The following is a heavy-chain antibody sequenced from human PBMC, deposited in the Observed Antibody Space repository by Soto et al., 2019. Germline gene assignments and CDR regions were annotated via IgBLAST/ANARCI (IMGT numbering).Heavy chain of an antibody. CDR2: IIPIFGTA. D-gene: IGHD2-8*01. CDR1: GGTFSSYA. Sequence: QVQLVQSGAEVKKPGSSVKVSCKASGGTFSSYAISWVRQAPGQGLEWMGGIIPIFGTANYAQKFQGRVTITAXEXTXTXHMELSSLRAEDTAVYYCATDGDCTNGVCPAYYFDYWGQGTLVTVSS. J-gene: IGHJ4*02. CDR3: ATDGDCTNGVCPAYYFDY. V-gene: IGHV1-69*12.